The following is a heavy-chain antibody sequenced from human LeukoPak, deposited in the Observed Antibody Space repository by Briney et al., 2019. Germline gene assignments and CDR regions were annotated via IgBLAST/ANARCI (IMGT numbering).Heavy chain of an antibody. CDR1: GFTVSSNY. V-gene: IGHV3-21*01. D-gene: IGHD5-12*01. CDR2: ISSSSS. Sequence: GGSLRLSCAASGFTVSSNYMSWVRQAPGKGLEWVSSISSSSSYADSVKGRFTISRDNAKNSLYLQMNSLRVEDTAVYYCARVGSWLRYTWFDPWGQGTLVTVSS. J-gene: IGHJ5*02. CDR3: ARVGSWLRYTWFDP.